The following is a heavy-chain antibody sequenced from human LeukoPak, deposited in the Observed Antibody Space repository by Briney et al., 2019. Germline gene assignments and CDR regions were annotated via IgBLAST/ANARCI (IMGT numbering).Heavy chain of an antibody. CDR1: GFTFSSYA. CDR3: AKPHFDD. Sequence: GSLRLSCAASGFTFSSYAMHWVRQAPGKGLEWVAVISYDGSNKYYADSVEGRFTISRDNSKNTLYLQMNSLRAGDTAVYYCAKPHFDDWGQGTLVTVSS. CDR2: ISYDGSNK. J-gene: IGHJ4*02. V-gene: IGHV3-30*04.